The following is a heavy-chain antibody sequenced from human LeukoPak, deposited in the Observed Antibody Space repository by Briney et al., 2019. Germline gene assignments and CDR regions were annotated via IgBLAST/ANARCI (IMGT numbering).Heavy chain of an antibody. J-gene: IGHJ4*02. D-gene: IGHD2-2*01. CDR1: GGSISTSNYY. V-gene: IGHV4-39*07. CDR2: IFYSGST. Sequence: SETLSLTCTVSGGSISTSNYYWGWIRQPPGKGLEWIGNIFYSGSTYYSPSLRSRVTISLDTSRNQFSLKLNSVTAADTAVYYCARALVVPAAFDYWGQGTLVTVSS. CDR3: ARALVVPAAFDY.